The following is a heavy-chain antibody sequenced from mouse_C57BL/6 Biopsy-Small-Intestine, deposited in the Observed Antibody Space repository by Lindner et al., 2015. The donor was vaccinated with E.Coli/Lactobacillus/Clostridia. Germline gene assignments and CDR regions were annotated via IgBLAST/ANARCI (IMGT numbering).Heavy chain of an antibody. CDR1: GYTFSSYG. CDR2: ISDHNGIT. V-gene: IGHV1-7*01. J-gene: IGHJ1*01. CDR3: ARAQGVGSSWGKNAFDI. Sequence: SVKVSCKASGYTFSSYGISWVRQAPGQGLEWMGWISDHNGITNYAQNVQGRVTMTTDTSTYIAYMGLRSLRHDDTAVYYCARAQGVGSSWGKNAFDIWGQGTLVTVSS. D-gene: IGHD3-1*01.